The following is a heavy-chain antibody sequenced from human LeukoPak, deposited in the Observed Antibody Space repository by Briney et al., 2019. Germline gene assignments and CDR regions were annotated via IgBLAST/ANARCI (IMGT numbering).Heavy chain of an antibody. CDR3: ARGAAVAGIPYFDY. Sequence: TGGSLRLSCAASGFTFSSYSMNWVRQAPGKGLEWVSYISSSSSTIYYADSVKGRFTISRDNAKNSLYLQMNSLRAEDTAVYYCARGAAVAGIPYFDYWGQGTLVTVSS. V-gene: IGHV3-48*04. CDR1: GFTFSSYS. D-gene: IGHD6-19*01. J-gene: IGHJ4*02. CDR2: ISSSSSTI.